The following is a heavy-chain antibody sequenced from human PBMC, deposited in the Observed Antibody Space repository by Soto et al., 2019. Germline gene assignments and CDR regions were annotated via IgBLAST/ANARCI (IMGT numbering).Heavy chain of an antibody. CDR1: GFTFSSYS. D-gene: IGHD3-3*01. CDR3: ARDNLLRFLEWLDY. CDR2: ISSSSSTI. J-gene: IGHJ4*02. V-gene: IGHV3-48*02. Sequence: PGGSLRLSCAASGFTFSSYSMNWVRQAPGKGLEWVSYISSSSSTIYYADSVKGRFTISRDNAKNSLYLQMNSLRDEDTAVYYCARDNLLRFLEWLDYWGQGTLVTVSS.